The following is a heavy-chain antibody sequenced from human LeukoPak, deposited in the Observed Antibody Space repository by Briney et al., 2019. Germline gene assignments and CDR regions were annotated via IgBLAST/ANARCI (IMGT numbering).Heavy chain of an antibody. CDR1: GFTFSSYG. CDR2: ISYDGSNK. V-gene: IGHV3-30*18. Sequence: GGSLRLSCAASGFTFSSYGMHWVRQAPGKGLEWVAVISYDGSNKYYADSVKGRFTISRDNSKNTLYLQMNSLRAEDTAVYYCAKGSGITMVRGVINPFDYWGQGTLVTVSS. D-gene: IGHD3-10*01. CDR3: AKGSGITMVRGVINPFDY. J-gene: IGHJ4*02.